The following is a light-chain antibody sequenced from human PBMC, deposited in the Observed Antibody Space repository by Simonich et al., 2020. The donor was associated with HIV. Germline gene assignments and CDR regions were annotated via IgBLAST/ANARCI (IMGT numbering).Light chain of an antibody. V-gene: IGKV2D-29*02. CDR2: EVS. CDR1: QSLLHSDGKTY. CDR3: QQYYSTPPT. Sequence: DIVMTQTPLSLSVTPGQPASISCNSSQSLLHSDGKTYLYWYLQKPGQSPHLLIHEVSNRFSGVPDRFSGSGSGTDFTLTISSLQAEDVAIYYCQQYYSTPPTFGQGTKVEIK. J-gene: IGKJ1*01.